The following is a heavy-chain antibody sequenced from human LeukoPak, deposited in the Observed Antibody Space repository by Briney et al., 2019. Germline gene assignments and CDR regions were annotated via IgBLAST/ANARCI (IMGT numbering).Heavy chain of an antibody. J-gene: IGHJ5*02. D-gene: IGHD2-15*01. Sequence: SETLSLTCTVSGGSISSGNKYWSWIRQPAGEGLEWIGRFHTSGSTNYNPSLKSRVTISVDTSKNQFSLKLSSVTAADTAVYFCARVDGSCSGGSCPCGNWFDPWGQGTLVTVSS. CDR2: FHTSGST. V-gene: IGHV4-61*02. CDR1: GGSISSGNKY. CDR3: ARVDGSCSGGSCPCGNWFDP.